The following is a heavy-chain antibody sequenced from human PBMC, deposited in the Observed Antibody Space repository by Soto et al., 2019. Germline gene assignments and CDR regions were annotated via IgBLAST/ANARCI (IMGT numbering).Heavy chain of an antibody. CDR2: IKEDGSEK. J-gene: IGHJ4*02. D-gene: IGHD2-2*01. V-gene: IGHV3-7*05. Sequence: GGSLRLSCAASGFTFSSSWMSWVRQAPGKGLEWVANIKEDGSEKYYVDSVKGRFTISRGNAKNSLYLQMNSLRAEDTAVYYCARTRYLDYWGQGTLVTVSS. CDR3: ARTRYLDY. CDR1: GFTFSSSW.